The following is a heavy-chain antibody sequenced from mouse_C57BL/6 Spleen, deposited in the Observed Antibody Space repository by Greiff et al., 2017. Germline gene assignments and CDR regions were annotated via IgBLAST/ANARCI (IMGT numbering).Heavy chain of an antibody. D-gene: IGHD1-1*01. Sequence: QVQLQQPGAELVKPGASVKMSCKASGYTFTSYWITWVKQRPGQGLEWIGDIYPGSGSTNYNEKFKSKATLTVDTSSSTAYMQLSSLTSEDSAVYYCARGTTVVATDFDYWGQGTTLTVAS. CDR1: GYTFTSYW. V-gene: IGHV1-55*01. CDR3: ARGTTVVATDFDY. CDR2: IYPGSGST. J-gene: IGHJ2*01.